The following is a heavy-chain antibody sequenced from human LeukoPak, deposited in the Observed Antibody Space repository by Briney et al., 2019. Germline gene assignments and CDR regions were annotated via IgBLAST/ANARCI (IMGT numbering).Heavy chain of an antibody. Sequence: GGSLRLSCAASGFTFSSYDMHWVRQVTGKGLEWVSGIDIGGGTYYPGSVKGRFTISRENAQNSLYLQMTNLRAEDTAVYYCARVRGTYCTTSTCQPAFDIWGQGTLVTVSS. CDR3: ARVRGTYCTTSTCQPAFDI. V-gene: IGHV3-13*04. CDR1: GFTFSSYD. J-gene: IGHJ3*02. D-gene: IGHD2-8*01. CDR2: IDIGGGT.